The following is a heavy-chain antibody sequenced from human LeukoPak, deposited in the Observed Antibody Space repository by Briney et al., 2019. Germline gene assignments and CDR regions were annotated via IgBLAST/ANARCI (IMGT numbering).Heavy chain of an antibody. CDR2: ISSSGGNT. Sequence: GGSLRLSCAASGFTFSSYGMSWVRQAPGKGLEWVSGISSSGGNTDNSDSVKGRFTISRDNSKNMLYLQMNSLRVEDTAIYYCARVFYTIDYWGQGILVTVSS. V-gene: IGHV3-23*01. J-gene: IGHJ4*02. CDR3: ARVFYTIDY. CDR1: GFTFSSYG. D-gene: IGHD2/OR15-2a*01.